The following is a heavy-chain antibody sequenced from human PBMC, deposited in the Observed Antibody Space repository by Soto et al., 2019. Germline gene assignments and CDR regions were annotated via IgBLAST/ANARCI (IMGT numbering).Heavy chain of an antibody. CDR1: GFTFSSYG. V-gene: IGHV3-33*01. D-gene: IGHD1-7*01. CDR2: IWYDGSNK. J-gene: IGHJ4*02. Sequence: GGSLRLSCAASGFTFSSYGMHWVRQAPGKGLEWVAVIWYDGSNKYYADSVKGRFTISRDNSKNTLCLQMNSLRAEDTAVYYCASGLTGTTSGGYWGQGTLVTVSS. CDR3: ASGLTGTTSGGY.